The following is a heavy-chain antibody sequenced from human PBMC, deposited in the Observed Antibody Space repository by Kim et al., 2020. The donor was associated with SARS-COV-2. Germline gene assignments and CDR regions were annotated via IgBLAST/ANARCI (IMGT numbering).Heavy chain of an antibody. J-gene: IGHJ6*02. Sequence: DSVTGRFTLSRDNAKNSLYLQMTSLRAEDTAVYYCANRGPPYYYYYGMDVWGQGTTVTVSS. CDR3: ANRGPPYYYYYGMDV. V-gene: IGHV3-11*03.